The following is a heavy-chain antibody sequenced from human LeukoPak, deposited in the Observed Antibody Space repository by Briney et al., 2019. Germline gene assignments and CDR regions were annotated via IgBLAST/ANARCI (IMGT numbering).Heavy chain of an antibody. CDR2: INHSGST. J-gene: IGHJ4*02. CDR1: GGSFSGYY. CDR3: ARLRGTSRTITMVRGVIRGFDY. V-gene: IGHV4-34*01. Sequence: KPSETLSLTCAVYGGSFSGYYCSWIRQPPGKGLEWIGEINHSGSTNYNPSLKSRVTISVDTSKNQFSLKLSSVTAADTAVYYCARLRGTSRTITMVRGVIRGFDYWGQGTLVTVSS. D-gene: IGHD3-10*01.